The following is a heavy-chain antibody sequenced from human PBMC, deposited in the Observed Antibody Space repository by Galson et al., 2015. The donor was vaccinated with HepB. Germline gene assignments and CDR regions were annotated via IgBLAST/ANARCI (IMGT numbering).Heavy chain of an antibody. CDR1: GYTFTGYY. J-gene: IGHJ6*02. CDR3: ARVGTRDILTGYYNGGCGMDV. V-gene: IGHV1-2*02. CDR2: INPISGGT. Sequence: SVKVSCKASGYTFTGYYMHWVRQAPGQGLEWMGWINPISGGTNYAQKFQGRVTMTRDTSISTAYMELSRLRSDDTAVYYCARVGTRDILTGYYNGGCGMDVWGQGTTVTVSS. D-gene: IGHD3-9*01.